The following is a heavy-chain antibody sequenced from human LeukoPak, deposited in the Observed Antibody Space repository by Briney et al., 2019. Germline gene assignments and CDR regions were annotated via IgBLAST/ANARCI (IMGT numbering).Heavy chain of an antibody. Sequence: GESLKISCKGSGYSFTSYWIGWVRQMPGKGLEWMGIIYPGDSDTRYSPSFQGQVTISADKSISTAYLQWSSLKASDTAMYYCASAKYSSSLRYGLDYWGQGTLVTVSS. CDR1: GYSFTSYW. V-gene: IGHV5-51*01. CDR2: IYPGDSDT. J-gene: IGHJ4*02. D-gene: IGHD6-6*01. CDR3: ASAKYSSSLRYGLDY.